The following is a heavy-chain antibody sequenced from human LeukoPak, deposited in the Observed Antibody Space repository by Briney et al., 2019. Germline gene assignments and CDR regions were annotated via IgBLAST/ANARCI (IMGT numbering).Heavy chain of an antibody. CDR2: ISSSSSYI. J-gene: IGHJ4*02. CDR1: GFTFSSYS. CDR3: ARAGYRSGGSCQFDY. D-gene: IGHD2-15*01. V-gene: IGHV3-21*01. Sequence: GGSLRLSCAASGFTFSSYSMNWVRQAPGKGLEWVSSISSSSSYIYYADSVKGRFTISRDNAKNSLYLQMNSLRAEDTAVYYCARAGYRSGGSCQFDYWGQGTLVTVSS.